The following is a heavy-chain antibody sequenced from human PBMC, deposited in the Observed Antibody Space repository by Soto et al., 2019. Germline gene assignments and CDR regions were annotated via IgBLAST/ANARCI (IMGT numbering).Heavy chain of an antibody. CDR3: AKGFLSGSGSYFPTDAFDF. CDR2: ISGSGGWR. J-gene: IGHJ3*01. Sequence: GGSLRLSCAASGFTFSSYAMSWVRQAPGKGLGWVSVISGSGGWRYYAASGKGRFTISRDNSKNTLYLQMNSLRGEDTAVYYCAKGFLSGSGSYFPTDAFDFWGQGTMVTVSS. CDR1: GFTFSSYA. D-gene: IGHD3-10*01. V-gene: IGHV3-23*01.